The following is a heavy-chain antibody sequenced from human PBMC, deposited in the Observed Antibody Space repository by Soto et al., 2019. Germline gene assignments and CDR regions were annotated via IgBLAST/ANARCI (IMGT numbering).Heavy chain of an antibody. CDR3: ARDRYSYGYNWFDP. CDR2: ISSSSSYI. D-gene: IGHD5-18*01. J-gene: IGHJ5*02. V-gene: IGHV3-21*01. CDR1: GFTFSSYS. Sequence: GGSLRLSCAASGFTFSSYSMNWVRQAPGKGLEWVSSISSSSSYIYYADSVKGRFTISRDNAKNSLYLQMNSLRAEDTAVYYCARDRYSYGYNWFDPWGQGTLVPVSS.